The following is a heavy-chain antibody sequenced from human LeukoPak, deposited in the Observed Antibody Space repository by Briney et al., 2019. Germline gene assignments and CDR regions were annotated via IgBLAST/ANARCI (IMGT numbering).Heavy chain of an antibody. CDR2: ISYDGSNK. Sequence: PGGSLRLSCAASGFTFSSYAMHWVRQAPGKGLEWVAVISYDGSNKYYADSVKGRFTISRDNSKNTLYLQMNSLRAEDTAVYYCAKDQGKAVALADYWGQGTLVTVSS. D-gene: IGHD6-19*01. CDR1: GFTFSSYA. V-gene: IGHV3-30-3*01. J-gene: IGHJ4*02. CDR3: AKDQGKAVALADY.